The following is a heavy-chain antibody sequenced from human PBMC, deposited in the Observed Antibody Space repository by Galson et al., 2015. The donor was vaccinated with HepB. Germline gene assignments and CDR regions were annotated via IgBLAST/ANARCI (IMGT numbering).Heavy chain of an antibody. D-gene: IGHD3-3*01. CDR3: AHRYYDFWSGYYNDAFDI. CDR1: GFSLSTSGVG. J-gene: IGHJ3*02. Sequence: PALVKPTQTLTLTCTFSGFSLSTSGVGVGWIRQPPGKALEWLALIYWDDDKRYSPSLKSRLTITKDTSKNQVVLTMTNMDPVDTATYYCAHRYYDFWSGYYNDAFDIWGQGTMVTVSS. CDR2: IYWDDDK. V-gene: IGHV2-5*02.